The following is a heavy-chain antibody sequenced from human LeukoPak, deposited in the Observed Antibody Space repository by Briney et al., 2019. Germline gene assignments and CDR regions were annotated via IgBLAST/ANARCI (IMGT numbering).Heavy chain of an antibody. CDR1: GFTFSSYS. CDR3: AREVPGSSGNFNFDY. CDR2: ISSSSTYI. D-gene: IGHD1-26*01. V-gene: IGHV3-21*01. J-gene: IGHJ4*02. Sequence: GGSLRLSCAASGFTFSSYSMNWVRQAPGEGLEWVSSISSSSTYIYYADSVKGRFTISRDNAKNSLYLQMNSLRAEDTAVYYCAREVPGSSGNFNFDYWGQGTLVTVSS.